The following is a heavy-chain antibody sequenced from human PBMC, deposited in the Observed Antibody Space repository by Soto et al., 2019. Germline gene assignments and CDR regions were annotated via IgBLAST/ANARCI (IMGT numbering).Heavy chain of an antibody. V-gene: IGHV5-51*01. CDR3: LRQTGYCSGGSCFVDAFDI. J-gene: IGHJ3*02. Sequence: PGESLKISCKGSGYSFTSYWIGWVRQMPGKGLEWMGIIYPGDSDTRYSPSFQGQVTISADKSISTAYLQWSSLKASDTAMYYCLRQTGYCSGGSCFVDAFDIWGQGTMVTVSS. CDR2: IYPGDSDT. D-gene: IGHD2-15*01. CDR1: GYSFTSYW.